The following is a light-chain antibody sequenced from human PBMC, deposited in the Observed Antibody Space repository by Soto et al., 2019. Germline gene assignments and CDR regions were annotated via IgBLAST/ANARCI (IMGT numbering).Light chain of an antibody. CDR2: KAS. J-gene: IGKJ2*01. CDR1: QGVSYW. CDR3: QQFNTYPYT. V-gene: IGKV1-5*03. Sequence: DIQMTQSPSTLFASVGDRVTITCRASQGVSYWLAWYQQKPGKAPKLLIYKASSLERGVPSRFSGSGSGTEFTLTISSLQPDDFATYYCQQFNTYPYTFGQGTKLEIK.